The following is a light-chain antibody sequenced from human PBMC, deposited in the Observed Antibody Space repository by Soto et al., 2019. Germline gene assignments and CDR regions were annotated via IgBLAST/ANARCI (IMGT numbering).Light chain of an antibody. CDR1: QSISSW. Sequence: DIQRTPSHSTLSASVVYIVTITCLASQSISSWLAWYQQKPGKAPKLLIYDASSLESGVPSRFSGSGSGTEFTLTISSLQPDDFATYYCQKYNSYPWKCGQGTKVDIK. V-gene: IGKV1-5*01. CDR2: DAS. CDR3: QKYNSYPWK. J-gene: IGKJ1*01.